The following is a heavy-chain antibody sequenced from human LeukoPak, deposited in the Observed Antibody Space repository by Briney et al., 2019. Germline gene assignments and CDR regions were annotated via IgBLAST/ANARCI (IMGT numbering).Heavy chain of an antibody. D-gene: IGHD5-24*01. Sequence: SETLSLTCTVSGGSISSYYWSWIRQPPGKGLEWIGYIYYSGSTNYNPSLKSRVTISVDTSKNQFSLKRSSVTAADTAVYYCARVRHGYTFDYWGQGTLVTVSS. J-gene: IGHJ4*02. V-gene: IGHV4-59*01. CDR3: ARVRHGYTFDY. CDR1: GGSISSYY. CDR2: IYYSGST.